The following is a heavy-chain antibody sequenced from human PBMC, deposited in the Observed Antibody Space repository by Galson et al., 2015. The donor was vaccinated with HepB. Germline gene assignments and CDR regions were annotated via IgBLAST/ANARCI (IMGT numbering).Heavy chain of an antibody. V-gene: IGHV3-7*03. CDR1: GFTFSSYW. J-gene: IGHJ6*02. D-gene: IGHD3-22*01. Sequence: SLRLSCAASGFTFSSYWMSWVRQAPGKGLEWVANIKQDGSEKYYVDSVKGRFTISRDNAKNSLYLQMNSLRAEDTAVYYCARDFGADYYDSSGYYYYYYGMDVWGQGTTVTVSS. CDR2: IKQDGSEK. CDR3: ARDFGADYYDSSGYYYYYYGMDV.